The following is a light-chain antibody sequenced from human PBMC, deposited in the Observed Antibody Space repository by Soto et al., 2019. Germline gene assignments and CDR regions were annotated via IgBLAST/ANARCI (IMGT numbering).Light chain of an antibody. CDR3: QQYGSSPDT. CDR1: QSVSSSY. V-gene: IGKV3-20*01. CDR2: GAS. Sequence: EIVLTQSPGTLSLSPGERATLSCRASQSVSSSYLAWYQQKPGQAPRLLIYGASSRATGIPDRFSGSGSGTDFTLTISRLEPEDFAVYYCQQYGSSPDTFGQGTKGISN. J-gene: IGKJ1*01.